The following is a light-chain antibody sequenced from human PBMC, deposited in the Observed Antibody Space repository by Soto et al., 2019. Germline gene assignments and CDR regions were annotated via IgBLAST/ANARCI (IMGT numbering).Light chain of an antibody. V-gene: IGLV2-14*03. CDR1: TSDIGAYNY. Sequence: QSALTQPASVSGSPGQSITISCTGTTSDIGAYNYVSWYQHHPGKAPKLLIYDVTDRPSGGSDRFSSSKSGNTASLTISGLQAEYEADYFCSSYTTINTVVLFGGGTKLTVL. CDR2: DVT. J-gene: IGLJ2*01. CDR3: SSYTTINTVVL.